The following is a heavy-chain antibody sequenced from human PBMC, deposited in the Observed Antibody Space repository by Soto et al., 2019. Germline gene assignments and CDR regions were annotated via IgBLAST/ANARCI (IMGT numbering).Heavy chain of an antibody. Sequence: PSETLSLTCTVSGGSISSYYWSWIRQPPGKGLEWIGYIYYSGSTSYNPSLKSRVTISVDTSKNQFSLKVTSVTAADTAVYFCAREEKQLSRYGGDFDYWGQGILVTVSS. D-gene: IGHD3-16*01. J-gene: IGHJ4*02. CDR1: GGSISSYY. V-gene: IGHV4-59*01. CDR3: AREEKQLSRYGGDFDY. CDR2: IYYSGST.